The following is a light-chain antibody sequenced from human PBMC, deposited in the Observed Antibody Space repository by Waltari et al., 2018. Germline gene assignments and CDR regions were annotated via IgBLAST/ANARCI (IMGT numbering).Light chain of an antibody. CDR2: AVR. Sequence: QSALTQPASVSGSPGQSITISCTGTSSDIGDYNFVSWYQLHPDKAPKLLIFAVRKQPSGISNRFSCSKSGNTASLTIAGLQAEDEADYYCSSFSSSNNMVFGGGTSLTVL. CDR3: SSFSSSNNMV. V-gene: IGLV2-14*03. CDR1: SSDIGDYNF. J-gene: IGLJ2*01.